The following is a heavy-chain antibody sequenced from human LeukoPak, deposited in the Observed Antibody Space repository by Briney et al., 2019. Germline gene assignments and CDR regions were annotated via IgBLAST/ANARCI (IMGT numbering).Heavy chain of an antibody. CDR3: ARDHAIGELPDY. D-gene: IGHD3-10*01. V-gene: IGHV3-30*04. Sequence: PGGSLRLSCAASGFTFSSYAMHWVRQAPGKGLEWAAVISYDGSNKYYADSVKGRFTISRDNSKNTLYLQMNSLRAEDTAVYYCARDHAIGELPDYWGQGTLVTVSS. CDR1: GFTFSSYA. J-gene: IGHJ4*02. CDR2: ISYDGSNK.